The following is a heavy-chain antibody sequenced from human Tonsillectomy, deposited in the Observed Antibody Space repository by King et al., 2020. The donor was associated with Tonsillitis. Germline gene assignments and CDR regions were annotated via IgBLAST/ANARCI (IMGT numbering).Heavy chain of an antibody. CDR2: ISYDGSNK. Sequence: VQLVESGGGVVQPGRSLRLSCAASGFTFSSYSMHWVRQAPGKGLEWVAVISYDGSNKYYADSVKGRFTISRDNSKNTLYLQMNSLRAEDTAVYYCAKDQIRPGKIAVAGPADSPIRGPVTDYWGQGTLVTVSS. V-gene: IGHV3-30*18. CDR1: GFTFSSYS. CDR3: AKDQIRPGKIAVAGPADSPIRGPVTDY. J-gene: IGHJ4*02. D-gene: IGHD6-19*01.